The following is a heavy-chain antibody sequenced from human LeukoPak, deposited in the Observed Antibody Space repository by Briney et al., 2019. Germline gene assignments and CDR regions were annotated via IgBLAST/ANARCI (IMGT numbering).Heavy chain of an antibody. V-gene: IGHV3-23*01. J-gene: IGHJ4*02. CDR2: SADNT. Sequence: GGSLRLSCAASGFTFSTYAMTWFRQAPGKGLEWVSGSADNTYYADSVKGRFTISRDNSKNTLYLQMNSLRVEDTAVYYCAKVRNTTTWYLGDWGQGTLVTVSS. D-gene: IGHD6-13*01. CDR1: GFTFSTYA. CDR3: AKVRNTTTWYLGD.